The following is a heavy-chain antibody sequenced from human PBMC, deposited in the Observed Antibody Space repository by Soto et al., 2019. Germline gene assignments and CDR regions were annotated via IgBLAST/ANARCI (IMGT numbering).Heavy chain of an antibody. J-gene: IGHJ6*02. CDR2: IYYSGST. CDR3: ARQPISNYGMDV. D-gene: IGHD3-3*02. CDR1: GGSISSSSYY. Sequence: QLQLQESGPGLVKPSETLSLTCTVSGGSISSSSYYWGWIRQPPGKGLEWIGSIYYSGSTYYNPSLKSRVTISVDTSKNQFSLKLSSVTAADTAVYYCARQPISNYGMDVWGQGTTVTVSS. V-gene: IGHV4-39*01.